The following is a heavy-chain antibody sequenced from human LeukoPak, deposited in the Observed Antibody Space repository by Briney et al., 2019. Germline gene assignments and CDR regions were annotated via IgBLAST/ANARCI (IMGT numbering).Heavy chain of an antibody. Sequence: GGSLRLSCAASGFTFSSYGMHWVRQAPGKGLEGVAVISYDGSNKYYADSVKSRFTISRDNSKNTLYLQMNSLSAEDTAVYYCAKDGIPYGSGSRAYNWFDSWGQGTLVTVSS. D-gene: IGHD3-10*01. J-gene: IGHJ5*01. V-gene: IGHV3-30*18. CDR2: ISYDGSNK. CDR3: AKDGIPYGSGSRAYNWFDS. CDR1: GFTFSSYG.